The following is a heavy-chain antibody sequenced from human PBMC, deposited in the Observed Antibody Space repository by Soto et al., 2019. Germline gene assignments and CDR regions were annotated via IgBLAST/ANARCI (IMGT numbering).Heavy chain of an antibody. V-gene: IGHV1-2*04. Sequence: SVKVSCTASVYSFTDYHIHWVRQAPGQGLEWLGRINPKSGGTSTAQKFQGWVTMTRDRSISTVYMELTRLRSDDTAVYFCARGHSTDCSNGVCSFFYNHEMDVWGQGTTVTVS. D-gene: IGHD2-8*01. CDR3: ARGHSTDCSNGVCSFFYNHEMDV. CDR1: VYSFTDYH. J-gene: IGHJ6*02. CDR2: INPKSGGT.